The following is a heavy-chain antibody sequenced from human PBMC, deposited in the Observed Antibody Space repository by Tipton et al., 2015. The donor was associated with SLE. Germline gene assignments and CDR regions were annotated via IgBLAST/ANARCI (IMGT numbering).Heavy chain of an antibody. CDR1: GFNFNNYA. V-gene: IGHV3-23*01. D-gene: IGHD5-12*01. CDR3: VTGEPFSGYDRPFEY. Sequence: SLRLSCVASGFNFNNYAMTWVRQAPGRGLEWVSGISGTDVFTYYAASVKGRFTISRDRSTNVLYLQMKSLGADDTAVYYCVTGEPFSGYDRPFEYWGQGTLVTVSS. CDR2: ISGTDVFT. J-gene: IGHJ4*02.